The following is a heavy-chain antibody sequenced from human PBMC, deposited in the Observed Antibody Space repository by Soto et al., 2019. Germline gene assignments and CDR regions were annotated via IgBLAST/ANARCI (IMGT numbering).Heavy chain of an antibody. V-gene: IGHV3-43*01. Sequence: EVQLVESGGPVAQPGESLRLSCAASGFTFEDFTMHWVRQAPGKGLEWVSLVSWDGGTTFYSDSVKGRFTISRDNGKNSLYLQMNSLRPDDSALYYCAKEVSGRYLYYAMDAWGQGTTVTVSS. CDR2: VSWDGGTT. CDR1: GFTFEDFT. CDR3: AKEVSGRYLYYAMDA. J-gene: IGHJ6*02. D-gene: IGHD3-10*01.